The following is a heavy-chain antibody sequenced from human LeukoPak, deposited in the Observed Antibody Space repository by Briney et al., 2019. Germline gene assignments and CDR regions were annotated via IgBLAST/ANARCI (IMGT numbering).Heavy chain of an antibody. Sequence: SETLSLTCTVSGGSISSYYWSWIRQPAGKGLEWIGRIYTSGSTNYNPSLKSRVTMSVDTSKNQFSLKLSSVTAADTAVYYCARESRYCSSTSCYLFDYWGRGTLVTVSS. V-gene: IGHV4-4*07. D-gene: IGHD2-2*01. J-gene: IGHJ4*02. CDR3: ARESRYCSSTSCYLFDY. CDR2: IYTSGST. CDR1: GGSISSYY.